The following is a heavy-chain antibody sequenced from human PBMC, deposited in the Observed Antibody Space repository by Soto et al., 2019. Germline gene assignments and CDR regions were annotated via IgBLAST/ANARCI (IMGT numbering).Heavy chain of an antibody. V-gene: IGHV4-34*01. J-gene: IGHJ6*03. CDR1: GGSFSGYY. D-gene: IGHD6-19*01. CDR3: SRGGSIAVAGSSRTDYYMDV. Sequence: TSETLSLTCAVYGGSFSGYYWSWIRQPPGKGLEWIGEINHSGSTNYNPSLKSRVTISVDTSKNQFSLRLSSVTAADTAVYYCSRGGSIAVAGSSRTDYYMDVWGKGTTVTVS. CDR2: INHSGST.